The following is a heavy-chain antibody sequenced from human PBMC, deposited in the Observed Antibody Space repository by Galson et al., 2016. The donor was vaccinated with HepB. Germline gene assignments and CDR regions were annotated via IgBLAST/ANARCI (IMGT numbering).Heavy chain of an antibody. Sequence: SLRLSCAASGFTFSDYNMNWVRQAPGKGLEWLSYISESGRPVFYADSVKGRFTTSRDNPKSSLFLQMNSLRDDDTAVYYCAKGLGSSWFHSWGRGTLVIVSS. V-gene: IGHV3-48*02. D-gene: IGHD2-2*01. CDR1: GFTFSDYN. J-gene: IGHJ5*01. CDR2: ISESGRPV. CDR3: AKGLGSSWFHS.